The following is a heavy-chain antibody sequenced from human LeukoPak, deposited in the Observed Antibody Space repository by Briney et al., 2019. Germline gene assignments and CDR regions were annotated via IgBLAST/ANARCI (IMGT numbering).Heavy chain of an antibody. CDR2: ITSGGSTV. V-gene: IGHV3-48*03. J-gene: IGHJ6*03. D-gene: IGHD3-10*01. CDR1: GFTFSSYE. CDR3: ARRRDLYESGSYTGYYYMDV. Sequence: PGGSLRLSCAASGFTFSSYEMNWVRQAPGKGLEWVSYITSGGSTVYYADSVKGRFTISRDNAKTSLYLQMNSLRAEDAAVYYCARRRDLYESGSYTGYYYMDVWGKGTTVTVSS.